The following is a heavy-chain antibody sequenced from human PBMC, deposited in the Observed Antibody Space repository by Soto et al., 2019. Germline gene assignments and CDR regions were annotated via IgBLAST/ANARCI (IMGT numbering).Heavy chain of an antibody. CDR1: GFTFANFG. Sequence: PGGSLRLSCVTSGFTFANFGIGWVRQAPGKGLYWVSGISSSGRRTYYADSVKGRFTISRDNSKNTLYLQMDSLRGDDTAVYYCAKVAESGVVVEYFDSWGQGALVTVSS. CDR3: AKVAESGVVVEYFDS. D-gene: IGHD3-3*01. V-gene: IGHV3-23*01. CDR2: ISSSGRRT. J-gene: IGHJ4*02.